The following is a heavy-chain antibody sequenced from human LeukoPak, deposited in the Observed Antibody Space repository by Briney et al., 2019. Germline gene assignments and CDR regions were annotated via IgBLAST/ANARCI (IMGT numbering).Heavy chain of an antibody. J-gene: IGHJ4*02. V-gene: IGHV4-30-4*01. CDR2: IYYSGST. CDR1: GGSISSGDYY. D-gene: IGHD5-18*01. CDR3: ARHLGYNYGFD. Sequence: PSETLSLTCTVSGGSISSGDYYWSWIRQPPGKGLEWIGYIYYSGSTYYNPSLKSRVTISVDTSKNQFSLKLSSVTAADTAIYYCARHLGYNYGFDWGQGTLVTVSS.